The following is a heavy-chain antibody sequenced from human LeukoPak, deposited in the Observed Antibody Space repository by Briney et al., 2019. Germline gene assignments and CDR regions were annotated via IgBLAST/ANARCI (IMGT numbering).Heavy chain of an antibody. CDR2: IYYSGCT. J-gene: IGHJ6*02. CDR3: ARQSSDILTGYYRGPYYYYGMDV. V-gene: IGHV4-39*01. Sequence: PSETLSRTCTVSGCTISSSNYYRGWIRQPPGKRLEWIASIYYSGCTYYSPSRRSGVTISVDTSKNQFSLKLSSVTAADTAVYYCARQSSDILTGYYRGPYYYYGMDVWGQGTTVTVSS. CDR1: GCTISSSNYY. D-gene: IGHD3-9*01.